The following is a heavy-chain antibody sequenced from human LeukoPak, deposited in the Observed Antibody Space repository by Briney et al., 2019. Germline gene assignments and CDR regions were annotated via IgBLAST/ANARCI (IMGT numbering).Heavy chain of an antibody. J-gene: IGHJ4*02. V-gene: IGHV4/OR15-8*02. CDR3: SRESGPFCPFGY. CDR2: ISLAGQT. Sequence: PSETLSLTCGVSVGSISGTNCSSWVRQPPTQGLAWSGEISLAGQTNYNTSLHSRVTMSLHKSRLQTTPHLTSVLSPHPTPSCFSRESGPFCPFGYWGQGTLVIVSS. CDR1: VGSISGTNC. D-gene: IGHD1-26*01.